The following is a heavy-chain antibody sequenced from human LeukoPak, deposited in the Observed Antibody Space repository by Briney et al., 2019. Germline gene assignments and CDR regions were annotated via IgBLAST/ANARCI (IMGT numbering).Heavy chain of an antibody. V-gene: IGHV3-21*04. CDR2: ISSSSSYI. CDR3: AKDYRPSTVAGIFDY. J-gene: IGHJ4*02. Sequence: PGGSLRLSCAASGFTFSSYSMNWVRQAPGKGLEWVSSISSSSSYIYYADSVKGRFTVSRDNSKNSLYLQMNSLRAEDTALYYCAKDYRPSTVAGIFDYWGQGTLVTVSS. CDR1: GFTFSSYS. D-gene: IGHD4-23*01.